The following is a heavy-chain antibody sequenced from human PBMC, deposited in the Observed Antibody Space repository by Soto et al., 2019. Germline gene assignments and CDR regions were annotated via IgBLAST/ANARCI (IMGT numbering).Heavy chain of an antibody. CDR3: AKIFVAEAATPFFDY. V-gene: IGHV3-11*01. D-gene: IGHD2-15*01. Sequence: PGGSLRLSCAASGFTFSDYYMSWIRQAPGKGLEWVSYISGTGGNTYYGQSVKGRFTISRDNSKNTVYVQMNSLRAEDTAVYYCAKIFVAEAATPFFDYWGQGALVTVSS. CDR1: GFTFSDYY. CDR2: ISGTGGNT. J-gene: IGHJ4*02.